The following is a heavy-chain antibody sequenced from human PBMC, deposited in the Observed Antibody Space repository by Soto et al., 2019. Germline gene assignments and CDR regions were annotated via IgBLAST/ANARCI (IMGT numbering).Heavy chain of an antibody. D-gene: IGHD3-22*01. CDR3: ARDSREYYYDSSGYSDFDY. J-gene: IGHJ4*02. CDR2: INPNSGGT. CDR1: GYTFTGYY. Sequence: ASVKVSCKASGYTFTGYYMHWVRQAPGQGLEWMGWINPNSGGTNYAQKFQGWVTMTRDTSISTAYMELSRLRPDDTAVYYCARDSREYYYDSSGYSDFDYWGQGTLVTSPQ. V-gene: IGHV1-2*04.